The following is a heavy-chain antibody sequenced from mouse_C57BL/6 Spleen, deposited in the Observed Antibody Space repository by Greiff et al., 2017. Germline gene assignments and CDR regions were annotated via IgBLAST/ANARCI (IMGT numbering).Heavy chain of an antibody. CDR3: TRVRQYGYYAMDY. CDR1: GFTFSSYA. Sequence: EVKLEESGEGLVKPGGSLKLSCAASGFTFSSYAMSWVRQTPEKRLEWVAYISSGGDYIYYADTVKGRFTISRDNARNTLYLQMSSLKSEDTAMYYCTRVRQYGYYAMDYWGQGTSVTVSS. J-gene: IGHJ4*01. D-gene: IGHD1-1*02. V-gene: IGHV5-9-1*02. CDR2: ISSGGDYI.